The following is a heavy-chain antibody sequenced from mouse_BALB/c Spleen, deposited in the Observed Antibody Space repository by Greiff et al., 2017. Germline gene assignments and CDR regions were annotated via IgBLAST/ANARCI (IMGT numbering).Heavy chain of an antibody. CDR3: ARIRGYAMDY. J-gene: IGHJ4*01. V-gene: IGHV5-17*02. CDR1: GFTFSSFG. D-gene: IGHD1-1*01. Sequence: EVKVVESGGGLVQPGGSLKLSCAASGFTFSSFGMHWVRQAPEKGLEWVAYISSGSSTIYYADTVKGRFTISRDNPKNTLFLQMTSLRSEDTAMYYCARIRGYAMDYWGQGTSVTVSS. CDR2: ISSGSSTI.